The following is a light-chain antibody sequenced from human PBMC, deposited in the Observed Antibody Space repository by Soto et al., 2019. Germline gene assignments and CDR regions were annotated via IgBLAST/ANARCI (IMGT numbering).Light chain of an antibody. CDR1: QAIRTE. CDR3: LQDYNYPRT. V-gene: IGKV1-6*01. CDR2: ATS. Sequence: AIQMTQSPSSLSASVGDRVTITCRASQAIRTELGWYQQKPGKAPRLLIYATSSLQSGVPSRFSGSGSGTDFTLTISSLQPEDFATYYCLQDYNYPRTFGQGTKVE. J-gene: IGKJ1*01.